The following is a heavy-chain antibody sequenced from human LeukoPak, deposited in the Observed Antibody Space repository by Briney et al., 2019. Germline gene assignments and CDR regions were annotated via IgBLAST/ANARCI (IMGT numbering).Heavy chain of an antibody. CDR3: AGGTYYYFDY. D-gene: IGHD1-26*01. CDR2: VYYSGSA. Sequence: SETLSLTCTVSGGSISSYYWSWIRQPPGKGLEWIEYVYYSGSAHYNPSLKSRVTISVDTSKNQFSLKLSSVTAADTAVYYCAGGTYYYFDYWGQGTLVTVSS. CDR1: GGSISSYY. V-gene: IGHV4-59*01. J-gene: IGHJ4*02.